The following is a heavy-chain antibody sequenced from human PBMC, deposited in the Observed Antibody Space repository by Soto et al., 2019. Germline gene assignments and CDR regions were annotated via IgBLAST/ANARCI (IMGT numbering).Heavy chain of an antibody. CDR3: ARWSQYDSSGYRGYRFDY. Sequence: PSETLSLTCTVSGGSISSGGYYWSWIRQHPGKGLEWTGYIYYSGSTYYNPSLKSRVTISVDTSKNQFSLKLSSVTAADTAVYYCARWSQYDSSGYRGYRFDYWGQGTLVTVSS. J-gene: IGHJ4*02. D-gene: IGHD3-22*01. V-gene: IGHV4-31*03. CDR2: IYYSGST. CDR1: GGSISSGGYY.